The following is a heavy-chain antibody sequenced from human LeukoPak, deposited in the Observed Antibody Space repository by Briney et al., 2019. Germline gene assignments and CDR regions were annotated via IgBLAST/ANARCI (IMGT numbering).Heavy chain of an antibody. V-gene: IGHV3-23*01. CDR1: VFTLRIYG. D-gene: IGHD2/OR15-2a*01. CDR3: ARDNSNMNGIWDAFDI. J-gene: IGHJ3*02. Sequence: PGGSLRLSCAVSVFTLRIYGARGVRDAPGKGLEGGSSIGGGEDDTHCTDAVQGRFTISRDNYNSTLFLQMNSLRAEDTAVYYCARDNSNMNGIWDAFDIWGQGPMITVSS. CDR2: IGGGEDDT.